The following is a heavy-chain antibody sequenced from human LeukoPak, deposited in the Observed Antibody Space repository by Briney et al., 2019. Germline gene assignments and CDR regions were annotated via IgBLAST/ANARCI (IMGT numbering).Heavy chain of an antibody. D-gene: IGHD4-17*01. CDR3: ARQKSTTVRGIDY. V-gene: IGHV4-34*01. J-gene: IGHJ4*02. CDR2: INHSGST. CDR1: GGSFSGYY. Sequence: NPSETLSLTCAVYGGSFSGYYWSWIRQPPGKGLEWIGEINHSGSTNYNPSLKSRVTISVDTSKNQFSLKLSSVTAADTAVYYCARQKSTTVRGIDYWGQGTLVTVSS.